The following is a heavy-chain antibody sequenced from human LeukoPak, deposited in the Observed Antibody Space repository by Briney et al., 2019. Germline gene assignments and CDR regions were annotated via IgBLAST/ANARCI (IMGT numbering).Heavy chain of an antibody. CDR2: ISWDGGNT. V-gene: IGHV3-43*01. CDR1: GFTFDDYT. J-gene: IGHJ4*02. CDR3: AKARGSSWYGPSDY. D-gene: IGHD6-13*01. Sequence: GGSLRLSCAASGFTFDDYTMHWVRQAPGKGLEWVSLISWDGGNTYYADSVKGRFTISRDNSKNSLYLQMNSLRTEDTALYYCAKARGSSWYGPSDYWGQGTLVTVSS.